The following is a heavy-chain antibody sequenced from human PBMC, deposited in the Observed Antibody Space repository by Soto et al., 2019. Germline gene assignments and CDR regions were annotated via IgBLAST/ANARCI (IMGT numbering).Heavy chain of an antibody. CDR2: IYPGDSDT. V-gene: IGHV5-51*01. CDR3: ARHPAGYSSSWYLRGVDHGYDYGMDV. J-gene: IGHJ6*02. D-gene: IGHD6-13*01. Sequence: GESLKISCKGSGYSFTSYWIGWVRQMPGKGLEWMGIIYPGDSDTRYSPSFQGQVTISADKSISTAYLQWSSLKASDTAMYYCARHPAGYSSSWYLRGVDHGYDYGMDVWGQGTTVTVSS. CDR1: GYSFTSYW.